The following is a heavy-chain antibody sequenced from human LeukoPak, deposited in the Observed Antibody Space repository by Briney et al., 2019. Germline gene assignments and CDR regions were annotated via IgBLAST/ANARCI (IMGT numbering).Heavy chain of an antibody. CDR3: ARDFPTYYYDSSGYSHFDY. CDR2: ISSSSSYI. CDR1: GFTFSSYS. J-gene: IGHJ4*02. D-gene: IGHD3-22*01. V-gene: IGHV3-21*01. Sequence: GGSLRLACAASGFTFSSYSMNWVRQAPGKGLEWVSSISSSSSYIYYADSVKGRFTISRDNAKNSLYLQMNSLRAEDTAVYYCARDFPTYYYDSSGYSHFDYWGQGTLVTVSS.